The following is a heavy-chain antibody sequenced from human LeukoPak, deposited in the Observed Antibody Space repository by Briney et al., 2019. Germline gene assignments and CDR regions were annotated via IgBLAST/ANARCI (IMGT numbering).Heavy chain of an antibody. J-gene: IGHJ5*02. CDR2: VYDSGDT. Sequence: SETLSLTCIVSGGSMSGHYWNWIRQSPGKPLEWIGYVYDSGDTNYNPALKSRVTISLDTSKNQFSLKLSSVTAADTAVYYCARGADTMVVVVTDNWFDPWGQGTLVTVSS. CDR1: GGSMSGHY. CDR3: ARGADTMVVVVTDNWFDP. V-gene: IGHV4-59*11. D-gene: IGHD3-22*01.